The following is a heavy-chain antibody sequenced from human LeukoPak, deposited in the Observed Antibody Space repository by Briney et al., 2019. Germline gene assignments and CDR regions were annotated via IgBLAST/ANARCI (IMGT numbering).Heavy chain of an antibody. CDR3: ARSMYDILLTANAFDM. V-gene: IGHV4-39*07. CDR2: IYYSGST. CDR1: GGSISSSSYY. J-gene: IGHJ3*02. D-gene: IGHD3-9*01. Sequence: SETLSLTCTVSGGSISSSSYYWGWIRQPPGKGLEWIGCIYYSGSTYYNPSLKSRVTISVDTSKNQFSLKLSSVTAADTAVYYCARSMYDILLTANAFDMWGQGTMVTVSS.